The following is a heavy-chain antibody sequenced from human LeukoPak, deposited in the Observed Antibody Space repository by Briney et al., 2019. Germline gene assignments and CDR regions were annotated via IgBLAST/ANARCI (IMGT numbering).Heavy chain of an antibody. CDR1: GYRFTSYW. Sequence: GESLKISCKGSGYRFTSYWIGWLRQMPGKGLEWMGIIYPGDSDTRYSPSFQGQVPISADESISTAYLQWSSLKASDTAMYYCARPLTYSSSWRGWWFDPWGQGTLVTVSS. V-gene: IGHV5-51*01. J-gene: IGHJ5*02. CDR2: IYPGDSDT. D-gene: IGHD6-13*01. CDR3: ARPLTYSSSWRGWWFDP.